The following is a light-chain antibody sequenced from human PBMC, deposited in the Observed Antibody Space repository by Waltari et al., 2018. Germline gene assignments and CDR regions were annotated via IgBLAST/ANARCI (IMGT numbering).Light chain of an antibody. Sequence: QSVLTQPPSASGTPGRRVTISCYGTIYKIGINTVNWYQQFPGSAPKLLIFSTTQRPSGVPDRFSASKSGTSASLAINGLQAADEADYYCGAWDDGVKEWVFGGGTKLTVL. J-gene: IGLJ3*02. CDR3: GAWDDGVKEWV. V-gene: IGLV1-44*01. CDR1: IYKIGINT. CDR2: STT.